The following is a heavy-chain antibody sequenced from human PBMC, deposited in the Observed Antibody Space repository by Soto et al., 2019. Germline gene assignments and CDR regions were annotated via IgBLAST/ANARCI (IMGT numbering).Heavy chain of an antibody. CDR1: GFTFSAYN. CDR2: ISSSSSSI. J-gene: IGHJ5*02. CDR3: ARADYYDSSAYYFSGWFDP. Sequence: GGSLRLSCAASGFTFSAYNMNWVRQAPGKGLEWVSSISSSSSSIYYADSVKGRFTISRDNAKTSLYLQMNSLRAEDTAVYYCARADYYDSSAYYFSGWFDPWGQGTLVTVSS. D-gene: IGHD3-22*01. V-gene: IGHV3-21*01.